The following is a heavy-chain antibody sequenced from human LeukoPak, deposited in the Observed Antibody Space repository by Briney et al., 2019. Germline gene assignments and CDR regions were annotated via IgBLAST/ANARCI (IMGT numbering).Heavy chain of an antibody. V-gene: IGHV3-23*01. J-gene: IGHJ4*02. Sequence: GGSLRLSCAASGFTFSSYAMSWVRQAPGKGLEWVSAISGSGGSTYYADSVKGRFTISRDNSKTTLYLQMNSLRAEDTAVYYCATSLALSYTGDYWAREPWSPSPQ. CDR3: ATSLALSYTGDY. D-gene: IGHD3-10*01. CDR2: ISGSGGST. CDR1: GFTFSSYA.